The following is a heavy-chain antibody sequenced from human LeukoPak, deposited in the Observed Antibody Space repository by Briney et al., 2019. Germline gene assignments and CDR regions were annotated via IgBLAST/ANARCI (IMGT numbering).Heavy chain of an antibody. V-gene: IGHV3-21*01. CDR2: ISSSSSYI. Sequence: GGSLRLSCAASGFTFSSYWISWVRQAPGKGLEWVSSISSSSSYIYYADSVKGRFTISRDNAKNSLYLQMNSLRAEDTAVYYCAELGITMIGGVWGKGTTVTISS. CDR3: AELGITMIGGV. D-gene: IGHD3-10*02. J-gene: IGHJ6*04. CDR1: GFTFSSYW.